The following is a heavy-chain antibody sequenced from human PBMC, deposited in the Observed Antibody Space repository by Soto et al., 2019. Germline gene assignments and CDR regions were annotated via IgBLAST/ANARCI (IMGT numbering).Heavy chain of an antibody. J-gene: IGHJ6*02. CDR2: ISWDGGST. CDR3: AKDIYTQQTPYYYYYGMDV. D-gene: IGHD2-2*02. CDR1: GFTFDDYA. V-gene: IGHV3-43D*03. Sequence: GGSLRLSCAASGFTFDDYAMHWVRQAPGKGLEWVSLISWDGGSTYYADSVKGRFTISRDNSKNSLYLQMNSLRAEDTALYYCAKDIYTQQTPYYYYYGMDVWGQGTTVTVSS.